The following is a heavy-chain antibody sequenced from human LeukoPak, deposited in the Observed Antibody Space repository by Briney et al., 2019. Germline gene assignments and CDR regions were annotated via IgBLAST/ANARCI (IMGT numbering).Heavy chain of an antibody. Sequence: SETLSLTCTVSGGSISSYYWSWIRQPPGKGLEWIGYIYYSGSTNYNPSLKSRVTIPVDTSKNQFSLKLSSVTAADTAVYYCAREGVYCSGGSCYRHAFDIWGQGTMVTVSS. D-gene: IGHD2-15*01. J-gene: IGHJ3*02. V-gene: IGHV4-59*01. CDR3: AREGVYCSGGSCYRHAFDI. CDR1: GGSISSYY. CDR2: IYYSGST.